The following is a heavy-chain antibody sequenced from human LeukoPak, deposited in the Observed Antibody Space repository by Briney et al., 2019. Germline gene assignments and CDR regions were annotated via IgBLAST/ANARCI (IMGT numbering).Heavy chain of an antibody. CDR1: GFTFSLYA. CDR3: AKDPQQGYYGSGSYYQDS. CDR2: ISGSGGSST. Sequence: PGGSLRLSCAASGFTFSLYAMTWVRQAPGKGLEWVSGISGSGGSSTRYADSVKGRFTIARDNSKNTLYLQMNSLRAEDSAVYYCAKDPQQGYYGSGSYYQDSWGQGTLVTVSS. V-gene: IGHV3-23*01. J-gene: IGHJ4*02. D-gene: IGHD3-10*01.